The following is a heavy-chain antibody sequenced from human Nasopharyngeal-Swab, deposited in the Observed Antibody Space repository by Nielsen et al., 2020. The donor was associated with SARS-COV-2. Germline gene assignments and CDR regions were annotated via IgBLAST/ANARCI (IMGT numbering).Heavy chain of an antibody. CDR1: GYSFTSYW. V-gene: IGHV5-10-1*01. D-gene: IGHD6-19*01. CDR3: ARQKAVAFYYYYGMDV. Sequence: GGSLRLSCKGSGYSFTSYWISWVRQMPGKGLEWMGRIDPSDSYTNYSPSFQGHVTISADKSISTAYLQWGSLKASDTAMYYCARQKAVAFYYYYGMDVWGQGTTVTVSS. J-gene: IGHJ6*02. CDR2: IDPSDSYT.